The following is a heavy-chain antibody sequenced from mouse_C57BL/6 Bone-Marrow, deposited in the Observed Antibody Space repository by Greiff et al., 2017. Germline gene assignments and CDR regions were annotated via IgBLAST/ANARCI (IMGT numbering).Heavy chain of an antibody. V-gene: IGHV1-64*01. D-gene: IGHD2-5*01. Sequence: VQLQQPGAELVKPGASVKLSCKASGYTFTSYWMPWVKQRPGQGLEWIGMIHPNSGSTNYHEKFKSKATLTVDKSSSTAYMQLSSLTSEDSAIYYCARSHYSNYFDYWGKGTTLTVSS. CDR1: GYTFTSYW. CDR2: IHPNSGST. J-gene: IGHJ2*01. CDR3: ARSHYSNYFDY.